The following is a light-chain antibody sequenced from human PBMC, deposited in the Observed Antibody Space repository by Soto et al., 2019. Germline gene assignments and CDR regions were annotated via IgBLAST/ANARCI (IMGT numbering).Light chain of an antibody. J-gene: IGKJ1*01. CDR2: KAS. CDR3: QQYNSYSPT. CDR1: QTISSW. Sequence: DIQMTQSPSTLSGSVGDRVTITCRASQTISSWLAWYQQKPGKAPKLLIYKASTLKSGVPSRFSGSGSGTDFTLTISSLQPDDFATYYCQQYNSYSPTFGQGTKVDNK. V-gene: IGKV1-5*03.